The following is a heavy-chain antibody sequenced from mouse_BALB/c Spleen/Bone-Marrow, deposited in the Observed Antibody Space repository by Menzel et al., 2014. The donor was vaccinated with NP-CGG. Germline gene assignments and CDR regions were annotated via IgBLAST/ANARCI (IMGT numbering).Heavy chain of an antibody. CDR3: ARGGISIDY. Sequence: QVQLQQSGAELVRPGSSVKTSCKASGYAFSIYWMNWVKQRPGQGLEWIGQIYPGDDDTDYNGKFKGKATLTADRSSSTAYMQLNSLTSEDSAVYFCARGGISIDYWGQGTTLTVSS. V-gene: IGHV1-80*01. CDR2: IYPGDDDT. CDR1: GYAFSIYW. J-gene: IGHJ2*01.